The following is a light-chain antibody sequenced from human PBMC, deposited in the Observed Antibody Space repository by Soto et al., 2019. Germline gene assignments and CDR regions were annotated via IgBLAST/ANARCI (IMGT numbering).Light chain of an antibody. V-gene: IGKV3-11*01. CDR3: QQRRSWPLT. CDR1: QIISSY. J-gene: IGKJ4*01. Sequence: EIVLTQSPATLSLSPGERATLSCRASQIISSYLAWYQQKPGQAPRLLIYDGSNRATGIPARFSGSGSETDFTLTISSLEPEDFASYYCQQRRSWPLTFGGGTKVEIK. CDR2: DGS.